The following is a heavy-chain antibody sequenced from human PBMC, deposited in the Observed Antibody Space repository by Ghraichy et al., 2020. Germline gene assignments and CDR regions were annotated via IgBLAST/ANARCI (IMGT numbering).Heavy chain of an antibody. V-gene: IGHV3-64D*09. CDR2: ISSNGGST. CDR3: VNYDEQDAFDI. J-gene: IGHJ3*02. CDR1: GFTFSSYA. Sequence: GGSLRLSCSASGFTFSSYAMHWVRQAPGKGLEYVSAISSNGGSTYYADSVKGRFTISRDNSKNTLYLQMSSLRAEDTAVYYCVNYDEQDAFDIWGQGTMVTVSS. D-gene: IGHD3-16*01.